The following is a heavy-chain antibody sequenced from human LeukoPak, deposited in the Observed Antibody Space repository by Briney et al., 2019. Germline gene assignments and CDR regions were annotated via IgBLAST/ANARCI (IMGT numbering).Heavy chain of an antibody. V-gene: IGHV4-39*01. CDR3: ARRVRPRNAFDI. Sequence: SETLSLTCTVSGGSISSSSYYWGWIRQPPGKGLEWIGSIYYSGSAYYNPSLKSRVTISVDVSKNQFSLKLNSVTAADTAVYYCARRVRPRNAFDIWGQGTMVTVSS. CDR2: IYYSGSA. CDR1: GGSISSSSYY. D-gene: IGHD2-2*01. J-gene: IGHJ3*02.